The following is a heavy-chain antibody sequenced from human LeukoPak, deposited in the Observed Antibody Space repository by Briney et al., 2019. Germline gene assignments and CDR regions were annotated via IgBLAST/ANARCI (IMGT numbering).Heavy chain of an antibody. D-gene: IGHD3-22*01. CDR1: GFTFSSYA. J-gene: IGHJ4*02. Sequence: GGSLRLSCAASGFTFSSYAMSRVRQAPGKGLEWVSAISGSGGSTYYADSVKGRFTISRDNSKNTLYLQMNSLRAEDTAVYYCAKDPVTMIVVGYGYYFDYWGQGTLVTVSS. CDR3: AKDPVTMIVVGYGYYFDY. V-gene: IGHV3-23*01. CDR2: ISGSGGST.